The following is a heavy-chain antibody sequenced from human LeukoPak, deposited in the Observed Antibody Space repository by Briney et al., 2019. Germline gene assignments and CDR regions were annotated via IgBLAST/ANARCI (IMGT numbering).Heavy chain of an antibody. CDR3: ASLRRWYEPFDS. V-gene: IGHV3-23*01. Sequence: GGSLRLSCAASGLNFTTYDMSWIRQAPGKGLQWVARINPSGGGTHYADSVKGRFLISRDNSDNTLYLQMNNLRVEDTAIYYCASLRRWYEPFDSWGQGTRVTVSS. D-gene: IGHD4-23*01. CDR1: GLNFTTYD. J-gene: IGHJ4*02. CDR2: INPSGGGT.